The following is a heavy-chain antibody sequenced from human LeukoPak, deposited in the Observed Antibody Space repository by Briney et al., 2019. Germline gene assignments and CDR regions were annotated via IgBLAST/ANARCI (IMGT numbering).Heavy chain of an antibody. CDR3: ARDSNYYGSGSYFDY. CDR1: GFTFSSYG. J-gene: IGHJ4*02. D-gene: IGHD3-10*01. CDR2: IWYDGSNK. Sequence: GGSLRLSCAASGFTFSSYGMHWVRQAPGKGLEWVAVIWYDGSNKYYADSVKGRLTISRDNSKNTLYLQMNSLRAEDTAVYYCARDSNYYGSGSYFDYWGQGTLVTVSS. V-gene: IGHV3-33*01.